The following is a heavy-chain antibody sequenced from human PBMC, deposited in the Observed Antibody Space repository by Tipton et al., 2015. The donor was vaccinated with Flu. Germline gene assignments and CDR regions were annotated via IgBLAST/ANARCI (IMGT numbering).Heavy chain of an antibody. V-gene: IGHV3-33*06. CDR3: AKAGGYSYGARPYFDY. J-gene: IGHJ4*02. CDR1: GFTFSSYG. CDR2: IWYDGSNK. Sequence: SGFTFSSYGMHWVRQAPGKGLEWVAVIWYDGSNKYYADSVKGRFTISRDNSKNTLYLQMNSLRAEDTAVYYCAKAGGYSYGARPYFDYWGQGTLVTVSS. D-gene: IGHD5-18*01.